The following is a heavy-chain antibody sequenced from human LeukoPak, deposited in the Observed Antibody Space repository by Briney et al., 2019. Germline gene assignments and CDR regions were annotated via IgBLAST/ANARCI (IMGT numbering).Heavy chain of an antibody. J-gene: IGHJ4*02. V-gene: IGHV3-21*01. CDR1: GFTFSSYS. Sequence: GGSLRLSCAASGFTFSSYSMNWVRQAPGKGLEWVSSISNSSSYIYYADSVKGRFTISRDNAKNSLYLQMNSLRAEDTAVYYCARVSPFTYYYGSGSSPSFDYWGQGTLVTVSS. CDR2: ISNSSSYI. D-gene: IGHD3-10*01. CDR3: ARVSPFTYYYGSGSSPSFDY.